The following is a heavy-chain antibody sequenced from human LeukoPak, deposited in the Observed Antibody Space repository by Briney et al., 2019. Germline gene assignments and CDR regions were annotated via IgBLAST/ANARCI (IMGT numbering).Heavy chain of an antibody. CDR1: GGSISSHY. D-gene: IGHD5-18*01. Sequence: SETLSLTCTVSGGSISSHYWSWIRQPPGKGLEWIGYIYYSGSTNYNPSLKSRVTISVDTSKNQFSLELSSVTAADTAVYYCARVSMVTRYYYYYMDVWGKGNTVTVYS. CDR3: ARVSMVTRYYYYYMDV. CDR2: IYYSGST. V-gene: IGHV4-59*11. J-gene: IGHJ6*03.